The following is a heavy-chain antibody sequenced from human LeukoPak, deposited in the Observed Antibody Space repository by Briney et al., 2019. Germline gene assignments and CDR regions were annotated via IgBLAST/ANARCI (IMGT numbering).Heavy chain of an antibody. V-gene: IGHV4-34*01. CDR1: GGSFSGYY. J-gene: IGHJ4*02. Sequence: SETLSLTCAVYGGSFSGYYWSWIRQPPGKGLEWIGEINHSGSTNYNPSLKSRVTISVDTSKNQFSLKLSSVTAADTAVYYCARATGGIGSSSAGFVPYYFDYWGQGTLVTVSS. D-gene: IGHD6-6*01. CDR2: INHSGST. CDR3: ARATGGIGSSSAGFVPYYFDY.